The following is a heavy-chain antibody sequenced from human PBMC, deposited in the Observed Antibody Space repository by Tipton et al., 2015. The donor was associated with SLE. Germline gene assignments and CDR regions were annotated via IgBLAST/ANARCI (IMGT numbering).Heavy chain of an antibody. Sequence: TLSLTCTVSGGSISSGSYYWSWIRQPAGKGLEWIGYIYYSGSTNYNPSLKSRVTISVDTSKNQFSLKLSSVTAADTAVYYCARSRKYPYYMDVWGKGTTVTVSS. J-gene: IGHJ6*03. D-gene: IGHD6-6*01. CDR1: GGSISSGSYY. CDR2: IYYSGST. CDR3: ARSRKYPYYMDV. V-gene: IGHV4-61*01.